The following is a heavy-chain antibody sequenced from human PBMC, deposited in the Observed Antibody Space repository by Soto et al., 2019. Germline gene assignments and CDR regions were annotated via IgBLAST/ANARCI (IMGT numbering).Heavy chain of an antibody. Sequence: EVQLVESGGCLVQPGGSLRLSCAASGFTFSSHWMSWVRQAPGKGLEWVANIKQDGSEKYYVDSVKGRFTISRDNAKNSLYLQMNSLRAEDTAVYYCARRELWFTTGYFDLWGRGTLVTVSS. V-gene: IGHV3-7*04. D-gene: IGHD3-10*01. J-gene: IGHJ2*01. CDR3: ARRELWFTTGYFDL. CDR1: GFTFSSHW. CDR2: IKQDGSEK.